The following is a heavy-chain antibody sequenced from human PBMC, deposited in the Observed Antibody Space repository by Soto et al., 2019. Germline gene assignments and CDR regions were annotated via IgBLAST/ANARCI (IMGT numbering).Heavy chain of an antibody. CDR2: INQDGSEK. D-gene: IGHD1-26*01. J-gene: IGHJ4*02. CDR1: ESTVSRDW. V-gene: IGHV3-7*04. CDR3: SGGVGDAF. Sequence: EVHLVESGGGLVQTGGSLRLSCAIFESTVSRDWMNWVRQAPGKGLEWVAHINQDGSEKYYVDSVKGRFTISRDNAKKSLYLQVSSLRPAGTAMYYCSGGVGDAFWGQGTLVTVSS.